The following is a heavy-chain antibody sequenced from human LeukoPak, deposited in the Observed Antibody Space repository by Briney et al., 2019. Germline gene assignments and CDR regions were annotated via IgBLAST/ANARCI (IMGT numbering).Heavy chain of an antibody. CDR1: GFTFSSYS. D-gene: IGHD6-13*01. J-gene: IGHJ5*02. Sequence: PGGSLRLSCAASGFTFSSYSMNWVRQAPGKGLEWVSCINSSSSYIYYADSVKGRFTISRDNAKNSLYLQMNSLRAEDTAVYYCARDHRLGSSSWYWFDPWGQGTLVTVSS. CDR3: ARDHRLGSSSWYWFDP. CDR2: INSSSSYI. V-gene: IGHV3-21*01.